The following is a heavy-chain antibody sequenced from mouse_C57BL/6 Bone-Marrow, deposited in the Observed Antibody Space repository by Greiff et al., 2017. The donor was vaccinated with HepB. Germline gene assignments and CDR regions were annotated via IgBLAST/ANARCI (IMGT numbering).Heavy chain of an antibody. D-gene: IGHD1-1*01. CDR3: ARYGSGYFDV. CDR1: GFTFSDFY. CDR2: SRNKANDYTT. J-gene: IGHJ1*03. V-gene: IGHV7-1*01. Sequence: EVQGVESGGGLVQSGRSLRLSCATSGFTFSDFYMEWVRQAPGKGLEWIAASRNKANDYTTEDSASVKGRFIVSRDTSQSILYLQMNALIAEDTAIYYCARYGSGYFDVRGTGTTVTVSS.